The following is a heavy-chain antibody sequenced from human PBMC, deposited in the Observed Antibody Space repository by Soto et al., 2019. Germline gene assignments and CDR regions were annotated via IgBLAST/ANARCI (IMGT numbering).Heavy chain of an antibody. CDR2: INGRGDRT. Sequence: PGGSLRLSCAASGFSFSNYGMSWVRQAPGKGLEWVSAINGRGDRTYYTASVEGRFAISRDPSTNTLSLQMNSLRAEDTAIYYCAKEVDLELTFGYLDCLGLGT. J-gene: IGHJ4*02. CDR3: AKEVDLELTFGYLDC. CDR1: GFSFSNYG. V-gene: IGHV3-23*01. D-gene: IGHD1-7*01.